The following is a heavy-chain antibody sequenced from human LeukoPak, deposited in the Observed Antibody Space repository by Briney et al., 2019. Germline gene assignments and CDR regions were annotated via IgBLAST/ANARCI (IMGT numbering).Heavy chain of an antibody. Sequence: GGSLRLSCAASGFTFSTYAMTWVRQAPGKGLEWVSSISGSGAGKFYAAPVKGRFTTSRDNSKNTLYVQMNSLRAEDTAIYYCASTFPYCGGGSCALGGQGTLVTVSS. D-gene: IGHD2-15*01. V-gene: IGHV3-23*01. CDR2: ISGSGAGK. CDR3: ASTFPYCGGGSCAL. CDR1: GFTFSTYA. J-gene: IGHJ4*02.